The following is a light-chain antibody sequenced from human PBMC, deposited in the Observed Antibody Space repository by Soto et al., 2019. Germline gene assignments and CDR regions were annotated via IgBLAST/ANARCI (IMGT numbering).Light chain of an antibody. CDR1: SSDVGGYNY. CDR2: DVS. Sequence: QSALTQPASVSGSPGQSITISCTGSSSDVGGYNYVSWYQQHPGKVPKVMIYDVSNRPSGVSNRFSGSKSGNTASLTISGLQAEDESDYYCSSYTSGSPLYVFGTGTKLTVL. J-gene: IGLJ1*01. V-gene: IGLV2-14*03. CDR3: SSYTSGSPLYV.